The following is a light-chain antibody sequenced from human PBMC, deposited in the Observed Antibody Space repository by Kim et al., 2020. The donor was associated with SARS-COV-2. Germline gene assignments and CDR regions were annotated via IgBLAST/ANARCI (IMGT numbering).Light chain of an antibody. V-gene: IGLV3-19*01. Sequence: SSELTQDPAVSVALGQTVRITCQGDSLRSYYASWYQQKPGQAPVLVIYGKNNRPSGIPDRFSGSSSGNTASLTITGGQAEDEADYYCNSRDSSGNHLDVV. CDR3: NSRDSSGNHLDVV. CDR1: SLRSYY. CDR2: GKN. J-gene: IGLJ2*01.